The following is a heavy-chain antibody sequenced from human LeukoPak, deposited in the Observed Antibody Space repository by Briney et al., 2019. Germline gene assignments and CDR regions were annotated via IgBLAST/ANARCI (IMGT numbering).Heavy chain of an antibody. Sequence: ASVTVSCKASGYTFTSYDINWVRQATGQGLEWMGWMNPNSGNTGYAQKLQGRVTMTRNTSISTAYMELSSLRSEDTAVYYCARVDYGGNENWDYWGQGTLVTVSS. V-gene: IGHV1-8*01. CDR3: ARVDYGGNENWDY. D-gene: IGHD4-23*01. CDR1: GYTFTSYD. J-gene: IGHJ4*02. CDR2: MNPNSGNT.